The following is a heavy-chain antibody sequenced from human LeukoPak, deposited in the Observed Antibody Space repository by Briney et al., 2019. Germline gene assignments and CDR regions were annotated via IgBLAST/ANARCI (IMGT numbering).Heavy chain of an antibody. D-gene: IGHD3-22*01. V-gene: IGHV3-23*01. CDR2: ISGSGGST. CDR1: GFTFSTYA. J-gene: IGHJ4*02. Sequence: GGSLRLSCAASGFTFSTYAMTWVRQAPGKGLEWVSGISGSGGSTYYADSVKGRFNIPRENSKNTLYLQMNSLRAEDTTVYYCAKPRSDYYYSAFDYWGQGTLVTVSS. CDR3: AKPRSDYYYSAFDY.